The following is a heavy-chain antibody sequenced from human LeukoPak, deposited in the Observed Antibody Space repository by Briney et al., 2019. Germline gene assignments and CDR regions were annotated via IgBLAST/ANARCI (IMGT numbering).Heavy chain of an antibody. Sequence: SETLSLTCAVYGGSFSGYYCSWIRQPPGKWLEWIGEINHSGSTNYNPSLKSRVTISVDTSKNQFSLKLSSVTAADTAVYYCARGPDVLRFLVDFDYWGQGTLVTVSS. V-gene: IGHV4-34*01. CDR1: GGSFSGYY. CDR3: ARGPDVLRFLVDFDY. D-gene: IGHD3-3*01. CDR2: INHSGST. J-gene: IGHJ4*02.